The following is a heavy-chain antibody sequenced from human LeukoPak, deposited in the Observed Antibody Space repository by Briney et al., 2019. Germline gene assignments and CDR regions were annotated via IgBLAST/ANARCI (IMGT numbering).Heavy chain of an antibody. CDR2: IYYSGST. V-gene: IGHV4-31*03. Sequence: PSETLSLTCTVSGGSISSGGYYWSWIRQHPGKGLEWIGYIYYSGSTYYNPSLKSRVTIPVDTSKNQFSLELSSVTAADTAVYYCARLRRGTYYYGSRSSEPDYWGQGTLVTVSS. CDR1: GGSISSGGYY. D-gene: IGHD3-10*01. CDR3: ARLRRGTYYYGSRSSEPDY. J-gene: IGHJ4*02.